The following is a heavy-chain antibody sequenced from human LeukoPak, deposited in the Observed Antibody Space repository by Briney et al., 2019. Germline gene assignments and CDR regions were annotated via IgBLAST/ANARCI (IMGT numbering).Heavy chain of an antibody. CDR3: ARGASTSPYYYGMDI. D-gene: IGHD6-6*01. Sequence: PSETLSLTCTVSGGSLISNYWGWVRQPPGKGLERIGYIYYSGSTNYNPTLRSRVTISLDTSKNQYYLRLSSVTAADTAVYYCARGASTSPYYYGMDIWGQGTTVTVSS. CDR2: IYYSGST. CDR1: GGSLISNY. J-gene: IGHJ6*02. V-gene: IGHV4-59*01.